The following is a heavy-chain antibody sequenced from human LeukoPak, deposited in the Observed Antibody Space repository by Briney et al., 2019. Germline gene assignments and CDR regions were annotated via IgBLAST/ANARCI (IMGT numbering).Heavy chain of an antibody. D-gene: IGHD4-23*01. Sequence: PGRSLRLSCAASGFTFSSYAMHWVRQAPGKGLEWVAVIWYDGSNKYYADSVKGRFTISRDNSKNTLFLQMNSLRADDTAVYYCARGSFALGGGCSDWGQGTLVTVSS. J-gene: IGHJ4*02. CDR3: ARGSFALGGGCSD. V-gene: IGHV3-33*01. CDR1: GFTFSSYA. CDR2: IWYDGSNK.